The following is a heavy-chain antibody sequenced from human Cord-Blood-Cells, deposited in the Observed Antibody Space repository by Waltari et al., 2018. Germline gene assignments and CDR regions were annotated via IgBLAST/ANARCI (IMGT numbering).Heavy chain of an antibody. CDR3: ARHYSNYFAFDI. D-gene: IGHD4-4*01. CDR2: IYPGDSDT. V-gene: IGHV5-51*01. J-gene: IGHJ3*02. Sequence: EVQLVQSGAEVKKPGESMKISCKGSGSGFPGSWIAGWRQMPGTGLEWMGIIYPGDSDTRYSPSFQGQVTISADKSISTAYLQWSSLKASDTAMYYCARHYSNYFAFDIWGQGTMVTVSS. CDR1: GSGFPGSW.